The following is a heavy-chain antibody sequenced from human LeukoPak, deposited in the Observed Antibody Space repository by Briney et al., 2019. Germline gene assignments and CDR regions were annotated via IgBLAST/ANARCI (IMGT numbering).Heavy chain of an antibody. V-gene: IGHV1-8*03. Sequence: ASVKVSCKATGYTFTSYDINWVGQASAQGLEWMGWMNPNSGNTGYAQKFQGRVTITRNTSISTAYMKLSSLRSEDTAVYYCARAGNLGYCSGGSCYRYYYYMDVWGKGTTVTVSS. CDR3: ARAGNLGYCSGGSCYRYYYYMDV. D-gene: IGHD2-15*01. J-gene: IGHJ6*03. CDR2: MNPNSGNT. CDR1: GYTFTSYD.